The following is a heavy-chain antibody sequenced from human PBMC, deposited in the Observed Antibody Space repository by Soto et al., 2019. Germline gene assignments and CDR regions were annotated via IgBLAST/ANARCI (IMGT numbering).Heavy chain of an antibody. CDR3: ARGNWNYYYGFDV. D-gene: IGHD1-20*01. CDR1: ESTFDKYY. CDR2: IKPDGSEQ. J-gene: IGHJ6*02. Sequence: PVGSLRLSCAASESTFDKYYMTWVRQAPGKGPEWVANIKPDGSEQYYVDSVKGRFTISRDNANNSLYLQMNSLRAEDTAVYFCARGNWNYYYGFDVWGQGTTVTVSS. V-gene: IGHV3-7*01.